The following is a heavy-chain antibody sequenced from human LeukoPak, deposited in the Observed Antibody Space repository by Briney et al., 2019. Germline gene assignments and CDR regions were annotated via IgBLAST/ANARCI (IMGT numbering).Heavy chain of an antibody. D-gene: IGHD6-19*01. CDR3: ARGYRYSSGWDPFSDYYYGMDV. V-gene: IGHV1-69*13. Sequence: SVKVACKASGGTFSSYAISWVRQAPGQGLEWMGGIIPIFGTANYAQKFQGRVTITADESTSTAYMELSSLRSEDTAVYYCARGYRYSSGWDPFSDYYYGMDVWGQGTTVTVSS. CDR1: GGTFSSYA. J-gene: IGHJ6*02. CDR2: IIPIFGTA.